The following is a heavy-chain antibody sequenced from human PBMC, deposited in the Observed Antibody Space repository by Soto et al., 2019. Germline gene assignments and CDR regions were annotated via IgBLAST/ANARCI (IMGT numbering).Heavy chain of an antibody. CDR3: AREADYYDSSDDAFDI. D-gene: IGHD3-22*01. J-gene: IGHJ3*02. V-gene: IGHV1-18*01. Sequence: QVQLVQSGAEVKKPGASVKVSCKASGYTFTSYGISWVRQAPGQGLEWMGGISAYNGNTNYAQKVQGRVTMTTDTSTSTAYMELRSLRSDDTAVYYCAREADYYDSSDDAFDIWGQGTMVIVSS. CDR1: GYTFTSYG. CDR2: ISAYNGNT.